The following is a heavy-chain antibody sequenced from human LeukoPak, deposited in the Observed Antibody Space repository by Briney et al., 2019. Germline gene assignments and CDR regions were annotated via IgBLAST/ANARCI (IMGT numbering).Heavy chain of an antibody. V-gene: IGHV3-43*02. J-gene: IGHJ4*02. Sequence: GGSLRLSCVASGLNFDDSAMHWVRQAPGKGLEWVSLISADGGSTFSADSVKGRFSISRDNSKNSLYLRMNSLRSEDTDMYYCAKESGKFDYWGQGTLVAVSP. CDR1: GLNFDDSA. CDR3: AKESGKFDY. CDR2: ISADGGST.